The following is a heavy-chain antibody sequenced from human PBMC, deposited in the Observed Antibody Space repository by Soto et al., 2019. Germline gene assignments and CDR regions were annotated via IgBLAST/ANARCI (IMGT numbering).Heavy chain of an antibody. J-gene: IGHJ4*02. Sequence: PGGSLRLSCAASGFTFSSYWMHWVRQAPGKGLVWVSAINSSGSSTNYADSVKGRFTISRDNSKNTLYLQMNSLRAEDTAVYYCAKDKYSSGWYYFDYWGQGTLVTVSS. CDR1: GFTFSSYW. D-gene: IGHD6-19*01. V-gene: IGHV3-23*01. CDR3: AKDKYSSGWYYFDY. CDR2: INSSGSST.